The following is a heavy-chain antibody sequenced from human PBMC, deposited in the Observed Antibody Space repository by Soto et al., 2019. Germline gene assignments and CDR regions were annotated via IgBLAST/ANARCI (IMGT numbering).Heavy chain of an antibody. J-gene: IGHJ1*01. D-gene: IGHD4-4*01. CDR1: GFAFSNYA. V-gene: IGHV3-23*01. CDR3: AGPRGDYSNPFAL. CDR2: ISDGGGRT. Sequence: EVQLLESGGGLVQPGGSLRLSCAASGFAFSNYAMTWVRQAPGKGLEWVSSISDGGGRTSYADSVRGRFTISRDNSKNKLYVQMTSLGAEDTAVSYGAGPRGDYSNPFALWGQGPLVTVSS.